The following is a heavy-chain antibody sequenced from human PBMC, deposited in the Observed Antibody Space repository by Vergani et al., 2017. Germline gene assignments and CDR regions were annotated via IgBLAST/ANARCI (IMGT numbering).Heavy chain of an antibody. J-gene: IGHJ6*02. CDR3: ARIHVTWADFWSGPNDYYSYGMDV. D-gene: IGHD3-3*01. Sequence: QVTLKESGPVLVKPTETLTLICTVSGFSLSNARMGVSWIRQPQGKALEWLAHIFSNDEKSYSTSLKSRLTISKDTSQSQVVLTMTNMDPVDTATYYCARIHVTWADFWSGPNDYYSYGMDVWGQGTTVTVSS. V-gene: IGHV2-26*01. CDR2: IFSNDEK. CDR1: GFSLSNARMG.